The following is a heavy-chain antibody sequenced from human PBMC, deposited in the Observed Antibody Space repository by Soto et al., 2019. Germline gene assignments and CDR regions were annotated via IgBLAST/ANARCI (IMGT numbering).Heavy chain of an antibody. D-gene: IGHD2-2*01. V-gene: IGHV3-23*01. CDR1: GFTFSSYA. J-gene: IGHJ5*02. Sequence: VQLLESGGGLVQPGGSLRLSCAASGFTFSSYAMSWVRQAPGKGLEWVSAIRGSGGSTYYADSVKGRFTISRHNSKNPLYLQMNSLRAEDTAVYYCANPYCGSTSCYGVVWFDPWGQGTLVTVSS. CDR3: ANPYCGSTSCYGVVWFDP. CDR2: IRGSGGST.